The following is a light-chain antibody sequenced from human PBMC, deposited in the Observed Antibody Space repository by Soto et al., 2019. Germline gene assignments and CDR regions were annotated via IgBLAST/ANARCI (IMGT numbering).Light chain of an antibody. CDR3: QQRYNWPLT. V-gene: IGKV3-11*01. CDR2: DAS. Sequence: EIVLTQSPATLSLSPGESGTLSCRASRSVSSFLAWYQQKPGQAPRLLIYDASTRATGIPAKFSGSGSGTDFTLTISNPEPEDFAVYYCQQRYNWPLTFGGGNKVEIK. J-gene: IGKJ4*01. CDR1: RSVSSF.